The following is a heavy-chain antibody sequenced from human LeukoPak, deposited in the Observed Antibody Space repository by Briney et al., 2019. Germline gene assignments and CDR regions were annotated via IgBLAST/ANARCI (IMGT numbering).Heavy chain of an antibody. D-gene: IGHD6-19*01. CDR1: GYTFTTYY. CDR2: INPSDGST. Sequence: ASVKVSCKASGYTFTTYYMHWVRQAPGQGLEWMGIINPSDGSTRYAQKFQGRVTMTRDTSTSTVYMELSSLRSEDTAVYCCARDLISSGYYFDYWGQGTLVTVSS. V-gene: IGHV1-46*01. J-gene: IGHJ4*02. CDR3: ARDLISSGYYFDY.